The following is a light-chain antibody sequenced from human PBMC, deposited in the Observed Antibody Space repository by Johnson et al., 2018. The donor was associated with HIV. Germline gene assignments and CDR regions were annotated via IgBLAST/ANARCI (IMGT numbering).Light chain of an antibody. J-gene: IGLJ1*01. CDR1: SSNIGNNY. Sequence: QSVLTQPPSVSAAPGQKVTISCSGSSSNIGNNYVSWYQHLPGTAPKLLISDNNKRPSGIPDRFFGSKSGTSATLGITGLQTGDEADYYCGTWKSSLSAGGVFGTGTKVTVL. CDR2: DNN. V-gene: IGLV1-51*01. CDR3: GTWKSSLSAGGV.